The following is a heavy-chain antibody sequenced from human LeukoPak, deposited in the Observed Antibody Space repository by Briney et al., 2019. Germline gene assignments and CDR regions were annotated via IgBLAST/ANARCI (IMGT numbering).Heavy chain of an antibody. CDR2: IIPILGIA. Sequence: SVKVSCKASGGTFSSYAISWVRQAPGQGLEWMGRIIPILGIANYAQKFQGRVTITADKSTSTAYMELSSLRSEDTAVYYCARERVSGTEPFEVDPWGQGTLVTVSS. CDR1: GGTFSSYA. D-gene: IGHD3-10*01. CDR3: ARERVSGTEPFEVDP. J-gene: IGHJ5*02. V-gene: IGHV1-69*04.